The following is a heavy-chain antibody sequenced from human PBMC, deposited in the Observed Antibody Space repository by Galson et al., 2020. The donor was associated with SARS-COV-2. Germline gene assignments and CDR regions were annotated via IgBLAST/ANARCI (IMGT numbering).Heavy chain of an antibody. J-gene: IGHJ2*01. V-gene: IGHV4-59*01. CDR3: ARWVCGGDCYSGWYFDL. Sequence: SETLSLTCTVSGGSISSYYWSWIRQPPGKGLEWIGYIYYSGSTNYNPSLKSRVTISVDTSKNQFSLKLSSVTAADTAVYYCARWVCGGDCYSGWYFDLWGRGTLVTVSS. CDR2: IYYSGST. CDR1: GGSISSYY. D-gene: IGHD2-21*02.